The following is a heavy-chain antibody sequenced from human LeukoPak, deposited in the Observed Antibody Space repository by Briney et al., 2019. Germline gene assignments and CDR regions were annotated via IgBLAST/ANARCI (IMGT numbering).Heavy chain of an antibody. J-gene: IGHJ4*02. CDR3: ARDPCSGGSCYIHPFDY. D-gene: IGHD2-15*01. Sequence: ASGKVSCKASGYTFTSYAMHWVRQAPGQRLEWMGWINAGNANTKYSQKFQGRVTITRDTSASTAYMELSSLRSEDTAVYYCARDPCSGGSCYIHPFDYWGQGTLVTVSS. CDR2: INAGNANT. V-gene: IGHV1-3*01. CDR1: GYTFTSYA.